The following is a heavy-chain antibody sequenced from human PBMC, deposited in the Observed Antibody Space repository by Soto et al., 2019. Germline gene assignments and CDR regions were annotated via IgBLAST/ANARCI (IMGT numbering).Heavy chain of an antibody. CDR2: IYYSGST. V-gene: IGHV4-59*08. CDR1: GCSISSYY. D-gene: IGHD4-17*01. J-gene: IGHJ4*02. Sequence: SETLSLTCTVSGCSISSYYWSWIRQPPGKGLEWIGYIYYSGSTNYNPSLKSRVTITVDTSKNQFSLKLSSVTAADTSVYYCASGPYPGDYDPFFGYWGQGTLVTVSS. CDR3: ASGPYPGDYDPFFGY.